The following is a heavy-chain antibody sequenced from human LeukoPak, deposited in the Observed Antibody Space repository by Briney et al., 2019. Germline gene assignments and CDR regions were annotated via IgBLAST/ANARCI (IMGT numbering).Heavy chain of an antibody. V-gene: IGHV4-59*01. CDR3: ARVAWSGSYVNYSYMDV. CDR2: VYHTGST. Sequence: SETLSLTCTVSGGFMNTYFWSWIRQPPGKGLEWMGYVYHTGSTTYKPSLKSRITISVDTSKNQFSLKLTSVTAADTAVYYCARVAWSGSYVNYSYMDVWGKGTTVTVSS. J-gene: IGHJ6*03. D-gene: IGHD3-16*01. CDR1: GGFMNTYF.